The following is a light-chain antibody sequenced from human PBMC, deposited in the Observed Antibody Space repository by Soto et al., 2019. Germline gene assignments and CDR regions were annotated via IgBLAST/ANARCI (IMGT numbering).Light chain of an antibody. V-gene: IGKV1-5*01. J-gene: IGKJ1*01. CDR2: KSS. Sequence: ILMSQSPSSLSASVGDRVTITCRASQDLDKWLAWYQQKPGRAPNLLIYKSSTLREGVPPRFSGFGSGTEYILTINDLQPDDFATYYCQQYSSYWTFGQGTMVEMK. CDR1: QDLDKW. CDR3: QQYSSYWT.